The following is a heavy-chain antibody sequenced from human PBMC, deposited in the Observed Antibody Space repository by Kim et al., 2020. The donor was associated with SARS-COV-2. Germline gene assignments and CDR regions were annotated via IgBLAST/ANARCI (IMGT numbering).Heavy chain of an antibody. Sequence: SETLSLTCAVYGGSFSDYKWSWIRQPPGKGLEWIGEINHSGSTSHSPSLKRRVTISVDTSKSQFSLRLKTMTAADTDVYYCARGRAGVVPAPVLGLGPFYDYYAMDVWGQGTAVAVSS. CDR3: ARGRAGVVPAPVLGLGPFYDYYAMDV. CDR1: GGSFSDYK. V-gene: IGHV4-34*01. D-gene: IGHD2-2*02. J-gene: IGHJ6*02. CDR2: INHSGST.